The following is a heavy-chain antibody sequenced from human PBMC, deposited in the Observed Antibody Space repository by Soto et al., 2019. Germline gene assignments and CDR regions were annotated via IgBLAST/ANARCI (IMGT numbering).Heavy chain of an antibody. CDR2: IYRTGST. CDR3: ASRDPGTSVDY. D-gene: IGHD1-7*01. CDR1: GGSFSGYY. Sequence: ETLSLTCAVYGGSFSGYYWSWIRQPPGQGLEWIGEIYRTGSTTYNPSLKSRVTISLDKSENQFSLKVTSLTAADTAVYYCASRDPGTSVDYWGQGTLVTVSS. V-gene: IGHV4-34*01. J-gene: IGHJ4*02.